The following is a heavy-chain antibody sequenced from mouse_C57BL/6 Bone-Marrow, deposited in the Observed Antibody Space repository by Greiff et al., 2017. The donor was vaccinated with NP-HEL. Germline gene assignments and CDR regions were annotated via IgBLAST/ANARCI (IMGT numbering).Heavy chain of an antibody. D-gene: IGHD2-4*01. CDR1: GYTFTSYG. CDR3: ARSGGLPWYFDV. V-gene: IGHV1-81*01. CDR2: IYPRSGNT. J-gene: IGHJ1*03. Sequence: VQLQQSGAELARPGASVKLSCKASGYTFTSYGISWVKQRTGQGLEWIGEIYPRSGNTYYNEKFKGKATLTADKSSSTAYMELRSLTSEDSAVYFCARSGGLPWYFDVWGTGTTVTVSS.